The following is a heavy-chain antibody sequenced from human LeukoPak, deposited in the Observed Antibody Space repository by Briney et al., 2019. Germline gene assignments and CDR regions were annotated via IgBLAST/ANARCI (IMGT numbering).Heavy chain of an antibody. J-gene: IGHJ4*01. CDR1: GYTFIGYY. CDR3: ERSHCTTTNCYSHFDY. Sequence: ASVKVSCKASGYTFIGYYIHWVRQAPGLGFEWMGFINPNSGATKSAQKFQGRVTMTRDTSISTAYLDLSRLTSDDTALYYCERSHCTTTNCYSHFDYWGHGTLLTVSS. CDR2: INPNSGAT. D-gene: IGHD2-2*01. V-gene: IGHV1-2*02.